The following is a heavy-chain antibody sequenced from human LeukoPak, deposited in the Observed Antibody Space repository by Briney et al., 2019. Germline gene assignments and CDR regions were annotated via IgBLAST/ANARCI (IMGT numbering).Heavy chain of an antibody. CDR3: ARVRGTFETD. CDR2: LYYSGST. Sequence: SETLSLTCTVSGGSITTYYWSWIRQPPGKGLEWIGYLYYSGSTTYSPSLKSRVTMSVDTSKSQFSLKLSSVTAADTAIYSCARVRGTFETDWGQGTLVTVSS. J-gene: IGHJ1*01. D-gene: IGHD2/OR15-2a*01. CDR1: GGSITTYY. V-gene: IGHV4-59*01.